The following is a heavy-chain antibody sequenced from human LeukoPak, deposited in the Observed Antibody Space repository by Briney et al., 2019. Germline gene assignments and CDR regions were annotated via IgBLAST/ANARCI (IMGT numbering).Heavy chain of an antibody. J-gene: IGHJ4*02. Sequence: PGGSLRLSCAASGFTVSSNYMSWVRQAPGKGLEWVSVIYSGGSTYYADSVKGRFTISRDNSKNTLYHQMNSLRAEDTAVYYCARVRHGPLDYWGQGTLVTVSS. V-gene: IGHV3-66*01. CDR1: GFTVSSNY. CDR2: IYSGGST. CDR3: ARVRHGPLDY.